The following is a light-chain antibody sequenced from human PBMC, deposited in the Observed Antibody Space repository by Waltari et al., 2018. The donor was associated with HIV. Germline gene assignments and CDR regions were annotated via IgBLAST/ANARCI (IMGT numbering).Light chain of an antibody. CDR3: SSKATSGFVL. CDR1: TSDVGISEF. V-gene: IGLV2-14*01. J-gene: IGLJ3*02. Sequence: QSALTQPASVSGSPGQSITISCTGPTSDVGISEFVSWYQQHPGNAPKLMIYEVSYWPSGVSNRFSGSKSGNTASLTISGLQAEDEADYFCSSKATSGFVLFGGGTKLTVL. CDR2: EVS.